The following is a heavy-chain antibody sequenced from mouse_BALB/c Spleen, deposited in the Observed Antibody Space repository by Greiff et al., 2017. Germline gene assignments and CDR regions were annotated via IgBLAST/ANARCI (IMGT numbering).Heavy chain of an antibody. V-gene: IGHV5-17*02. Sequence: EVQRVESGGGLVQPGGSRKLSCAASGFTFSSFGMHWVRQAPEKGLEWVAYISSGSSTIYYADTVKGRFTISRDNPKNTLFLQMTSLRSEDTAMYYCAFYYGPYYAMDYWGQGTSVTVSS. CDR2: ISSGSSTI. CDR3: AFYYGPYYAMDY. J-gene: IGHJ4*01. CDR1: GFTFSSFG. D-gene: IGHD1-2*01.